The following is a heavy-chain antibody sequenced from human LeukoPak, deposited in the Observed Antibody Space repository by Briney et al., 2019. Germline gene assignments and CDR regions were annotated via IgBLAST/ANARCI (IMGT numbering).Heavy chain of an antibody. J-gene: IGHJ6*03. CDR3: ARAVNYYYYYMDV. V-gene: IGHV1-8*01. Sequence: ASVKVSCKASGYTFTRYDIHWVRQATGQGLEWMGWMNPNSGITGYAQKFHDRVTMTGNTSISTAFMELSSLRSEDTAVYFCARAVNYYYYYMDVWGEGTTVTVSS. D-gene: IGHD3-16*02. CDR2: MNPNSGIT. CDR1: GYTFTRYD.